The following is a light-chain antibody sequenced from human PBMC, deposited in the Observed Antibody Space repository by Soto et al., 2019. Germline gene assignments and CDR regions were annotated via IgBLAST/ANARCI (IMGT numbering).Light chain of an antibody. CDR2: DAS. Sequence: EIVLTQSPDILSLSPGEKATLSCRASQNVASNHLAWYHQKPGQAPRLLIYDASTRATGIPGRFSGSGSGTYFTSIISSLEPEDFAVYYCQQYGTTGTFGQGTRVEIK. J-gene: IGKJ1*01. CDR3: QQYGTTGT. V-gene: IGKV3-20*01. CDR1: QNVASNH.